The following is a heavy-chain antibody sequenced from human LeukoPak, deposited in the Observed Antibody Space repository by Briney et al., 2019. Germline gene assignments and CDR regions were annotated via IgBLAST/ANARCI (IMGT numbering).Heavy chain of an antibody. CDR1: GFTFSSYA. V-gene: IGHV3-23*01. J-gene: IGHJ4*02. CDR2: ISGSGGST. D-gene: IGHD3-22*01. Sequence: GGSLRLSCAASGFTFSSYAMSWVRQAPGKGLEWVSAISGSGGSTYYADSVKGRFTISRDNSKNTLYLQMNSLRAEDTAVYYYAKDKTAMIVVVITFWGQGTLVTVSS. CDR3: AKDKTAMIVVVITF.